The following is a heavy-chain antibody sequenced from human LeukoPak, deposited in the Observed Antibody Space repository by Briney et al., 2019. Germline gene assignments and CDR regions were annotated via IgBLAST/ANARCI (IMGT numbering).Heavy chain of an antibody. J-gene: IGHJ4*01. Sequence: PSETLSLTCTVSGGSISSSSYYWGWLRQPPGKGLEWLGSIYYSGSTYYNPSLKSRVTISVDTSKNQFSLKLSSVTAADTAVYYCARHYPGEVARKQTLYYFDYWGQGTLVTVSS. V-gene: IGHV4-39*01. CDR1: GGSISSSSYY. D-gene: IGHD3-16*01. CDR2: IYYSGST. CDR3: ARHYPGEVARKQTLYYFDY.